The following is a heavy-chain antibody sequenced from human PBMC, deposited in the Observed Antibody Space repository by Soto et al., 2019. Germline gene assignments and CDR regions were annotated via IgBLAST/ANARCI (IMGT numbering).Heavy chain of an antibody. Sequence: QVQLQESGPGLVKPSGTLSLTCAVSGGSISSSNCWSWVRQPPGKGLEWIGEIYHSGSTNYNPSLTSRVTISVDKSKNQFSLKLSSVTAADTAGYYCARVEGRFYYGMDVWGQGTTVTVSS. V-gene: IGHV4-4*02. CDR1: GGSISSSNC. CDR3: ARVEGRFYYGMDV. CDR2: IYHSGST. J-gene: IGHJ6*02.